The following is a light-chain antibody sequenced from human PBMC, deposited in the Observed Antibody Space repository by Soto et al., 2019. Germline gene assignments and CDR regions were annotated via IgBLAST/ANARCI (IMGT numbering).Light chain of an antibody. CDR3: QQRSHWPNT. CDR2: DAS. CDR1: QSVSSY. V-gene: IGKV3-11*01. J-gene: IGKJ2*01. Sequence: EIVLTRSPATLSLSPGERATLSCRASQSVSSYLAWYQQKPGQAPRLLIYDASNRAAGIPARFSGSGSGTDFTLTISSLEPEDFAVYYCQQRSHWPNTFGQGTELEIK.